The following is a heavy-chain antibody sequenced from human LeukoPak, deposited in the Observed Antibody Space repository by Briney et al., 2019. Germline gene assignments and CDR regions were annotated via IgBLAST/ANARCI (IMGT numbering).Heavy chain of an antibody. CDR1: GFIFTYYN. Sequence: GGSLRLSCSASGFIFTYYNMNWVRQAPGKGLKWVASISSGSDYIYYADSVKGRFTISRDNAKNSLYLQMSSLSAEDTAVYFCARVDESEGDYWGQGTLVTVSS. J-gene: IGHJ4*02. V-gene: IGHV3-21*06. CDR3: ARVDESEGDY. CDR2: ISSGSDYI.